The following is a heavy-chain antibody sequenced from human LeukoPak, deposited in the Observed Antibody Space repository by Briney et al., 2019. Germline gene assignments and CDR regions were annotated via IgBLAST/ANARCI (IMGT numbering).Heavy chain of an antibody. J-gene: IGHJ4*02. CDR1: GGSFSGYY. CDR3: ARPRGNSGYDPFDY. D-gene: IGHD5-12*01. V-gene: IGHV4-34*01. Sequence: SETLSLTCAVYGGSFSGYYWSWIRQPPGKGLEWIGEINHSGSTYYNPSLKSRVTISVDTSKNQFSLKLSSVTAADTAVYYCARPRGNSGYDPFDYWGQGTLVTVSS. CDR2: INHSGST.